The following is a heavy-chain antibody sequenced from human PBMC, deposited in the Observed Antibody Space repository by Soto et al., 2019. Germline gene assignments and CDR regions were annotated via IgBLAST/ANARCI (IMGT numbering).Heavy chain of an antibody. CDR3: GRVGKPGIAMAPHDADY. J-gene: IGHJ4*02. CDR1: GFTFSSYS. D-gene: IGHD6-19*01. V-gene: IGHV3-48*01. CDR2: ISSSSSTI. Sequence: GGSLRLSCAASGFTFSSYSMNWVRQAPGKGLEWVSYISSSSSTIYYADSVKGRFTISRDNAKNSLYLQMNSLRAEDTAVYYCGRVGKPGIAMAPHDADYWGQGTLVTVSS.